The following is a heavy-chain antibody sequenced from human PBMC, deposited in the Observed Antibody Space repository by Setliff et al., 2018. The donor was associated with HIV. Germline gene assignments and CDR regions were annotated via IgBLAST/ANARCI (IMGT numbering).Heavy chain of an antibody. CDR1: GFTFSGYG. Sequence: PGGSLRLSCAASGFTFSGYGMHWVRLAPGKGLEWVAFIWFDGSNKYYADSVKGRFTISRDNSKNTLYLQMNSLRAEDTAIYYCVKLTYCSSSSCDAFDIWGQGTMVTVSS. D-gene: IGHD2-2*01. CDR3: VKLTYCSSSSCDAFDI. CDR2: IWFDGSNK. V-gene: IGHV3-33*03. J-gene: IGHJ3*02.